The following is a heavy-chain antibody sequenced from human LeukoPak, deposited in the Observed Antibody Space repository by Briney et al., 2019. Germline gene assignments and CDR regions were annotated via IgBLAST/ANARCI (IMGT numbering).Heavy chain of an antibody. V-gene: IGHV1-18*04. CDR2: ISAYNGTT. Sequence: GASVKVSCKASGYTFTSYGISWVRQAPGQGLEWMGWISAYNGTTNYAQKLQGRVTMTTDTSTSTAYMELRSLRSDDTAVYYCARERSGYSYGPTWPIDYWGQGTLVTVSS. CDR1: GYTFTSYG. D-gene: IGHD5-18*01. CDR3: ARERSGYSYGPTWPIDY. J-gene: IGHJ4*02.